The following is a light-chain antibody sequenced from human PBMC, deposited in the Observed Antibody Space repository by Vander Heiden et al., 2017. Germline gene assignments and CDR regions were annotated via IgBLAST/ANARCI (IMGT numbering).Light chain of an antibody. CDR2: QES. V-gene: IGLV3-1*01. CDR1: KLGDKY. J-gene: IGLJ2*01. CDR3: QAWDSSTVV. Sequence: SYELTQPPSVSVSPGQTPSITCSGDKLGDKYACWYQQKPGQSPVLVIYQESKRPAGVPERFSGSNTGNTATLTISGTQAMDEDDYDCQAWDSSTVVFGGGTKLTVL.